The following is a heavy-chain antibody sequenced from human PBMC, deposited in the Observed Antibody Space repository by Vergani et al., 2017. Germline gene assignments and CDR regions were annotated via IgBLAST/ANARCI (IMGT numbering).Heavy chain of an antibody. CDR1: GYTFTSYA. V-gene: IGHV1-3*01. Sequence: QVQLVQSGAEVKKPGASVKVSCKASGYTFTSYAMHWVRQAPGQRLEWMGWINAGNGNTKYSQKFQGRVTITRDTSATTAYMELSSLRSEDTAVYYCARNFYSYGFHLPRYWGQGTLVTVSS. CDR3: ARNFYSYGFHLPRY. D-gene: IGHD5-18*01. CDR2: INAGNGNT. J-gene: IGHJ4*02.